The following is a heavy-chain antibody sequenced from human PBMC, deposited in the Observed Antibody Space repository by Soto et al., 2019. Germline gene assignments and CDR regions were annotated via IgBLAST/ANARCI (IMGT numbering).Heavy chain of an antibody. Sequence: GGSLRLSCAASGFTFSGSAMHWVRQASGKGLEWVGRMRSKANSYATGYAASVKGRFTISRDDSKNTAYLQMNSLKTEDTAVYYCTRRWYSSSWYYFDYWGQGTLVTVSS. CDR1: GFTFSGSA. V-gene: IGHV3-73*01. D-gene: IGHD6-13*01. CDR2: MRSKANSYAT. J-gene: IGHJ4*02. CDR3: TRRWYSSSWYYFDY.